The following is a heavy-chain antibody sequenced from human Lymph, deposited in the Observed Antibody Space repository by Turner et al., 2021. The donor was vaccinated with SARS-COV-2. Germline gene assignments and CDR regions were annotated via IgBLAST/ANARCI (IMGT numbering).Heavy chain of an antibody. D-gene: IGHD4-17*01. CDR3: ARDIPTTADYFDY. V-gene: IGHV3-21*01. J-gene: IGHJ4*02. CDR2: MSSSSSYI. Sequence: EVQLVESGGGLVKPGGSLRLSCAASGFTFSTYSMNWVRQAPGKGLEWISYMSSSSSYIYYADSVKGRFTSSRDDAKNSLYLQMTSLRAADTAVYYCARDIPTTADYFDYWGQGTLVTVSS. CDR1: GFTFSTYS.